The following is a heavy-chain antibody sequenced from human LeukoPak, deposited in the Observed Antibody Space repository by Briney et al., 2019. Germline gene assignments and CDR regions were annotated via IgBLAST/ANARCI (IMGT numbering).Heavy chain of an antibody. Sequence: SETLSLTCTVVGGSLSGHYWGWIRQPPGKGLELVGHIYYTGTTFYNPSLNSRVTITLDTSRNQFSLRLTSVIAADTAVYYCARFSWGCSTASCYLTNWGQGALVTVSS. J-gene: IGHJ4*02. CDR1: GGSLSGHY. D-gene: IGHD2-2*01. V-gene: IGHV4-59*11. CDR3: ARFSWGCSTASCYLTN. CDR2: IYYTGTT.